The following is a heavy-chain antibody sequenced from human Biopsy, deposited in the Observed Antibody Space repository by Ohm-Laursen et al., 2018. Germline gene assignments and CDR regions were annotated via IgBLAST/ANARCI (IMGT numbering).Heavy chain of an antibody. D-gene: IGHD2/OR15-2a*01. CDR3: ARATNSTGWPYYYFYGMDV. Sequence: SDTLSLTCTVSGGSISSYYWNWIRQPPGKGLEWIGYIYYSGTTDYSPSLKSRVTISIDKSKNQFPLRLNSVTAADTAVYYCARATNSTGWPYYYFYGMDVWGQGTTVTVSS. J-gene: IGHJ6*02. CDR2: IYYSGTT. CDR1: GGSISSYY. V-gene: IGHV4-59*07.